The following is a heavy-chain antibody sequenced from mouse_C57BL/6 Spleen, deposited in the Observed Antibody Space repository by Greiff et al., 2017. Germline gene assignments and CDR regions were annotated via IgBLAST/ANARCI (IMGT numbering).Heavy chain of an antibody. J-gene: IGHJ4*01. CDR1: GYAFSSYW. Sequence: QVQLQESGPELVKPGASVKLSCKASGYAFSSYWMHWVKQRPGQGLEWIGRIYPADGDTNYNRKFKGKATLTADTSSSTAYMQLSSLTSEDSAVYYCTRDDGYYLDYWGQGTTVTVSS. CDR2: IYPADGDT. D-gene: IGHD2-3*01. V-gene: IGHV1-82*01. CDR3: TRDDGYYLDY.